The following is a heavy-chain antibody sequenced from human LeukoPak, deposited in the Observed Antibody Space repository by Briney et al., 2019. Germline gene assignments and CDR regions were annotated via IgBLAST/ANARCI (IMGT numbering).Heavy chain of an antibody. J-gene: IGHJ3*02. CDR2: INSDGSST. D-gene: IGHD3-3*01. Sequence: HPGGSLRLSCAVSGFIFDDYAMHWVRQAPGKGLEWVSGINSDGSSTSYADSVKGRFTISRDNAKNTVYLQMNSLRAEDTAVYYCARPSGSYYHDAFDIWGQGTMVTVSS. CDR1: GFIFDDYA. CDR3: ARPSGSYYHDAFDI. V-gene: IGHV3-74*01.